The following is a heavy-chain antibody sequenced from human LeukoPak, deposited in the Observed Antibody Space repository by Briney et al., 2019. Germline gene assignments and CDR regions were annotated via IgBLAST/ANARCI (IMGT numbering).Heavy chain of an antibody. CDR3: ASLFYSGHDFYFDY. Sequence: SETLSLTCTVSGGSISSYYWSWIRQPPGKGLEWIGYIYYSGSTNYNPSLKSRVTISVDTSKNQFSLKLSSVTAADTAVYYCASLFYSGHDFYFDYWGQGTLVTVSS. D-gene: IGHD5-12*01. CDR1: GGSISSYY. J-gene: IGHJ4*02. V-gene: IGHV4-59*08. CDR2: IYYSGST.